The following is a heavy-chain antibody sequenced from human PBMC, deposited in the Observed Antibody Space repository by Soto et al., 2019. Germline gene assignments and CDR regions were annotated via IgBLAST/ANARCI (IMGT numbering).Heavy chain of an antibody. CDR1: GGSISSYC. D-gene: IGHD3-22*01. CDR2: LFSSGST. V-gene: IGHV4-59*01. Sequence: XETLSLTCTVAGGSISSYCWSWIRQPPGKGLEWIGYLFSSGSTNYNRSLKSRVSVSVDTSRNQFSLKVSSVTAADTAVYYCARGKGSSGGYFDYWGRGPLVTVSS. J-gene: IGHJ4*02. CDR3: ARGKGSSGGYFDY.